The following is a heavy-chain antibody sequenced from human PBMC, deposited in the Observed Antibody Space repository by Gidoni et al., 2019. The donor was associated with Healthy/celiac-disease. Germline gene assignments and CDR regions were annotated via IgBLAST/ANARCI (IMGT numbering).Heavy chain of an antibody. CDR1: GFTFRSYA. V-gene: IGHV3-23*01. J-gene: IGHJ4*02. D-gene: IGHD3-9*01. CDR2: ISGSGGST. CDR3: AKDQAYYDILTGYYGLDY. Sequence: EVQLLESGGGLVQPGGSLRLSCAASGFTFRSYAMSWVRQAPGKGLEWVSAISGSGGSTYYADSVKGRFTISRDNSKNTLYLQMNSLRAEDTAVYYCAKDQAYYDILTGYYGLDYWGQGTLVTVSS.